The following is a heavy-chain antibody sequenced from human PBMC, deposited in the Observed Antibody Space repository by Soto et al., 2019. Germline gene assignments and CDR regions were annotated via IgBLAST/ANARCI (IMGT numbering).Heavy chain of an antibody. V-gene: IGHV1-69*01. J-gene: IGHJ6*02. CDR1: GVSFNNNG. Sequence: QVQLVQSGAEVKKPGSSVKVSCKTSGVSFNNNGIGWVRQAPGHGLEWMGGVSTPFRTSNYARKFQGRISITADASTGTVNMELSSLTSEDTAQYYCARVLYYGSGRYSRYGMDVWGQGTTVTVSS. D-gene: IGHD3-10*01. CDR2: VSTPFRTS. CDR3: ARVLYYGSGRYSRYGMDV.